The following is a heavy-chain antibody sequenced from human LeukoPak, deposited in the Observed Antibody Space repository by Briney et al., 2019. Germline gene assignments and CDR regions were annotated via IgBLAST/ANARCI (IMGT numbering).Heavy chain of an antibody. CDR2: INPSGGST. CDR1: GYTFTVYY. CDR3: ARVRNYYDSSGYSYYFDY. D-gene: IGHD3-22*01. V-gene: IGHV1-46*01. J-gene: IGHJ4*02. Sequence: ASVKVSCKASGYTFTVYYMHWVRQAPGQGLEWMGIINPSGGSTSYAQKFQGRVTMTRDTSTSTVYMELSSLRSEDTAVYYCARVRNYYDSSGYSYYFDYWGQGTLVTVSS.